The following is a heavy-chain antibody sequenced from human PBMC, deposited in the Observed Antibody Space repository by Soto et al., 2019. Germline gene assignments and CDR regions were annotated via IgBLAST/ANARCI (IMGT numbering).Heavy chain of an antibody. V-gene: IGHV1-46*03. CDR2: INPSGVST. CDR3: ARVYPSDTRYGYVGNNWFDP. J-gene: IGHJ5*02. Sequence: ASVKVSGKASGYTFTSYCMHWVRQAPGQGLEWMGIINPSGVSTSYAQKFQGRVTMTRDTSTSTVYMDLSSLRSEDTAVYYCARVYPSDTRYGYVGNNWFDPWGQGTLVTVSS. CDR1: GYTFTSYC. D-gene: IGHD5-18*01.